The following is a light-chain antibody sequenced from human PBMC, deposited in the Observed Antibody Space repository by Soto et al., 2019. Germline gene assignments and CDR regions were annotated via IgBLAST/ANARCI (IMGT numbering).Light chain of an antibody. V-gene: IGKV3-15*01. J-gene: IGKJ4*01. CDR1: QSVRSN. CDR3: QQYSNWPLT. Sequence: EIVMTQSPVTLSVSPGERATLSCRASQSVRSNLAWYQQKPGQAPRLLMYDASTRATGIPARFSGSGSGTEFTLTISSLQSEDFAVYYCQQYSNWPLTFGGGTKVDIK. CDR2: DAS.